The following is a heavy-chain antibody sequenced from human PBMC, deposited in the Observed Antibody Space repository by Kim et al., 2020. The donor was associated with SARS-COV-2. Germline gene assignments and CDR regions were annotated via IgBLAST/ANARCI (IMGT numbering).Heavy chain of an antibody. D-gene: IGHD5-12*01. CDR3: ARGGYSGYDIPIDY. Sequence: VDSVKGRFTISRDNAKNSLYLQMNSLRAEDTAVYYCARGGYSGYDIPIDYWGQGTLVTVSS. V-gene: IGHV3-7*03. J-gene: IGHJ4*02.